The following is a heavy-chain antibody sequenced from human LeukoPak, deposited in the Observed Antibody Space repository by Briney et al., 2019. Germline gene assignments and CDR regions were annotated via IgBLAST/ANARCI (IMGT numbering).Heavy chain of an antibody. CDR1: GFSFSSYA. CDR3: ARSEGGTTFDY. V-gene: IGHV3-30-3*01. CDR2: ISYDGSNK. J-gene: IGHJ4*02. D-gene: IGHD1-26*01. Sequence: GGSLRLSCAASGFSFSSYAMRWVRQAPGKGLEWVAVISYDGSNKYYADSVKGRFTISRDNSKNTLYLQMNSLRAEDTAVYYCARSEGGTTFDYWGQGTLVTVSS.